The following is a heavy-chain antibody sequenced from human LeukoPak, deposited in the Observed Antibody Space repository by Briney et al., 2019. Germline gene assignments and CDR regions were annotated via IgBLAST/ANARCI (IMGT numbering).Heavy chain of an antibody. CDR1: GGSISGYY. D-gene: IGHD3-16*01. CDR2: IHSSGST. Sequence: SETLSLTCSVSGGSISGYYWSWIRQPPGQTLEWIGYIHSSGSTNYNPSLQSRVTMSVDTSMNQFSLRLSSVTAADTAVYYCARFTYTTRPSDVWGRGTTVTVSS. J-gene: IGHJ6*04. CDR3: ARFTYTTRPSDV. V-gene: IGHV4-4*09.